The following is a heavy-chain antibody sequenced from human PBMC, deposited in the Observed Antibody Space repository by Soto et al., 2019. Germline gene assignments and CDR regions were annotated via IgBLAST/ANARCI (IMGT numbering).Heavy chain of an antibody. Sequence: SVAVPCKASVYTLTGYYMHWVRQAHGQGLEWMGWINPNSGDTNYAQKFQGRVTMTRDTSISTAYMERSRLRSDETAVYYCACSDGYYDGMDVWGHGTTVTVS. CDR1: VYTLTGYY. J-gene: IGHJ6*02. CDR2: INPNSGDT. V-gene: IGHV1-2*02. CDR3: ACSDGYYDGMDV. D-gene: IGHD2-15*01.